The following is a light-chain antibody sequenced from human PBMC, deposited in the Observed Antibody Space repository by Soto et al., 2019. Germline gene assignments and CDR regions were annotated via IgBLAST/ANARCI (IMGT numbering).Light chain of an antibody. J-gene: IGLJ2*01. CDR3: SSYTGSSHVI. CDR1: SSDVGAYKY. CDR2: EVS. Sequence: QSALTQPASVSGSPGQSITISCTGTSSDVGAYKYVSWYQQHPGKAPKVMIYEVSNRPSGVSNRFSGSKSGNTASLTISGLQAEDEADYYCSSYTGSSHVIFGGGTKLTVL. V-gene: IGLV2-14*01.